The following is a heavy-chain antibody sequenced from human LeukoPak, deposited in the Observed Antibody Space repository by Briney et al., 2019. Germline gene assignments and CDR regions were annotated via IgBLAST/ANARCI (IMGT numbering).Heavy chain of an antibody. CDR1: GGSISIYY. Sequence: KPSETLSLTCTVSGGSISIYYWSWIRQPPGKGLEWIGYIYYSGSTNYNPSLKSRVTISVDTSKNQFSLKLSSVTAADTAVYYCARLRKDTAMVYYFDYWGQGTLVTVSS. CDR2: IYYSGST. D-gene: IGHD5-18*01. J-gene: IGHJ4*02. CDR3: ARLRKDTAMVYYFDY. V-gene: IGHV4-59*08.